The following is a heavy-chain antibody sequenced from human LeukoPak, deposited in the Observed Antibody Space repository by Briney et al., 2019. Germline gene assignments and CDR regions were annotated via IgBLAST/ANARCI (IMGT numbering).Heavy chain of an antibody. CDR1: GGTFSSYA. Sequence: SVKVSCKASGGTFSSYAISWVRQAPGQGLEWMGGIIPIFGTANYAQKFQGRVTITADESTSTAYMELSSLRSEGTAVYYCARDRYDSSGDYYFDYWGQGTLVTVSS. CDR3: ARDRYDSSGDYYFDY. J-gene: IGHJ4*02. V-gene: IGHV1-69*01. D-gene: IGHD3-22*01. CDR2: IIPIFGTA.